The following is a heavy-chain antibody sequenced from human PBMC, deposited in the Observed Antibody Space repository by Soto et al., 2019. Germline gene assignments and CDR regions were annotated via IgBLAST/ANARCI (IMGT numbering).Heavy chain of an antibody. CDR1: GFTFNSSS. V-gene: IGHV3-48*04. J-gene: IGHJ3*02. Sequence: EVQLVESGGGLVQPGGSLRLSCVASGFTFNSSSMTWVRQAPGKGLEWVSYMNSISGAIHYADSVKGRFTISSDNAKNSLFLQMNSLGAEDTALYYCARDVSYAFDIWGQGTMVTVSS. CDR3: ARDVSYAFDI. CDR2: MNSISGAI.